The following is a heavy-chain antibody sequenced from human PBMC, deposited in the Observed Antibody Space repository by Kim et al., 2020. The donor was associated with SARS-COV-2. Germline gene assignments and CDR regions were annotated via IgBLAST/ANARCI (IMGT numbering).Heavy chain of an antibody. CDR1: GFTFSSYA. CDR3: AKGLKGPRD. V-gene: IGHV3-23*01. CDR2: ISGSGGIT. Sequence: GGSLRLSCAASGFTFSSYAMSWVHQAPGKGLEWVSAISGSGGITYYADSVKGRFTISRDNTKNTLYLQMNSLRAEDTAVYYCAKGLKGPRDWGQGTLVTVSA. J-gene: IGHJ4*02.